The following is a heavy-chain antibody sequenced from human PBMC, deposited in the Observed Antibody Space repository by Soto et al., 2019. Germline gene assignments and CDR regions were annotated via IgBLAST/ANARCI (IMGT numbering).Heavy chain of an antibody. D-gene: IGHD3-22*01. CDR2: IYYSGST. CDR1: GGSISSSSYY. J-gene: IGHJ4*02. V-gene: IGHV4-39*01. CDR3: ARHERNSSGYYTPNYFDY. Sequence: QLQLQESGPGLVKPSETLSLTCTVSGGSISSSSYYWGWIRQPPGKGLEWIGSIYYSGSTYYNPSLKSRGTISVDTSKNQFSLKLSSVTAADTAVYYCARHERNSSGYYTPNYFDYWGQGTLVTVSS.